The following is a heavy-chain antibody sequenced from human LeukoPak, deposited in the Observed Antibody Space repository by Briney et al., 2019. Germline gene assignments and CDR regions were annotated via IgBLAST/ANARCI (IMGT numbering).Heavy chain of an antibody. CDR1: GYTFTSYA. D-gene: IGHD3-3*01. J-gene: IGHJ6*02. CDR2: INTNTGNP. CDR3: ARGQPRTTYYDFWSGYYTEENYGMDV. V-gene: IGHV7-4-1*04. Sequence: GASVKVSCKASGYTFTSYAMNWVRQAPGQGLEWMGWINTNTGNPTYAQGFTGRFVFSLDTSVSMAYLQISSLKAEDTAVYYCARGQPRTTYYDFWSGYYTEENYGMDVWGQGTTVTVSS.